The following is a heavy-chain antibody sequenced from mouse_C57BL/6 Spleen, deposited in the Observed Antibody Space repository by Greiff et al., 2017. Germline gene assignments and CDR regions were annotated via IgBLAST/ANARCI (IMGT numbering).Heavy chain of an antibody. V-gene: IGHV1-76*01. CDR1: GYTFTDYY. CDR2: IYPGSGNT. Sequence: QVQLKESGAELVRPGASVKLSCKASGYTFTDYYINWVKQRPGQGLEWIARIYPGSGNTYYNEKFKGKATLTAEKSSSTAYMQLSSLTSEDSAVYFCARGDDYDWFAYWGQGTLVTVSA. D-gene: IGHD2-4*01. CDR3: ARGDDYDWFAY. J-gene: IGHJ3*01.